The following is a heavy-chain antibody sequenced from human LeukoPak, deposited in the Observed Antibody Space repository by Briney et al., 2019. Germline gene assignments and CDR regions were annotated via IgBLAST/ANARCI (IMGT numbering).Heavy chain of an antibody. CDR2: IKYDAIEK. Sequence: GGSLRLSCAASGFSFSSYWMSWVRRAPGQGLEWVASIKYDAIEKHYVDSVKGRFTISRDNAKSSLSMEMDSLRAEDTAVYYRASWKLVISNGCSDIWGQGTMVTVSS. CDR1: GFSFSSYW. D-gene: IGHD3-22*01. V-gene: IGHV3-7*01. CDR3: ASWKLVISNGCSDI. J-gene: IGHJ3*02.